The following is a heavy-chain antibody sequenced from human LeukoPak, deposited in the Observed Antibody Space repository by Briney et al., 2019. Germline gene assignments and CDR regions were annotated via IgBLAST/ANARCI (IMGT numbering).Heavy chain of an antibody. CDR3: ARGEVAPYYYGSGSPNWFDP. CDR2: IIPIFGTA. J-gene: IGHJ5*02. V-gene: IGHV1-69*13. D-gene: IGHD3-10*01. Sequence: GASVKVSCKASGGTFSSYAISWVRQAPGQGLGWMGGIIPIFGTANYAQKFQGRVTITADESTSTAYMELSSLRSEDTAVYYCARGEVAPYYYGSGSPNWFDPWGQGTLVTVSS. CDR1: GGTFSSYA.